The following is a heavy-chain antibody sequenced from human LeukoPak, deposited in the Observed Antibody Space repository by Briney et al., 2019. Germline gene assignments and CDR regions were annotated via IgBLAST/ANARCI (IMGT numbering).Heavy chain of an antibody. CDR1: GALFSSTIHY. CDR3: ARQPTVNRGAVASNFDY. Sequence: SETVSLPCTVSGALFSSTIHYWAWIRQPPGKGLEWIGTVYYAGNTYYNASFQNRVTISMDTSKNQFSLRLSTMSATDTAVYFCARQPTVNRGAVASNFDYWGQGTLVTVSS. D-gene: IGHD3-10*01. V-gene: IGHV4-39*01. J-gene: IGHJ4*02. CDR2: VYYAGNT.